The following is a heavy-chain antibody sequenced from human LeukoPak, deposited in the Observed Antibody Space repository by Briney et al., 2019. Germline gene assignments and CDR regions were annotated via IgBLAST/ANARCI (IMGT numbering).Heavy chain of an antibody. Sequence: GGSLRLPCAASGFTFDDYAMHWVRQAPGKGLEWVSGISWNSGSIGYADSVKGRFTISRDNAKNSLYLQMNSLRAEDTALYYCAKELDSGWPKYYFDYWGQGTLVTVSS. J-gene: IGHJ4*02. D-gene: IGHD6-19*01. CDR2: ISWNSGSI. V-gene: IGHV3-9*01. CDR1: GFTFDDYA. CDR3: AKELDSGWPKYYFDY.